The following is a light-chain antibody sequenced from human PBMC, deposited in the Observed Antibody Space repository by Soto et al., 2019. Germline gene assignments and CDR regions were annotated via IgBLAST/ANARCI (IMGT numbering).Light chain of an antibody. V-gene: IGKV1-39*01. CDR1: QSISSY. CDR3: QQGYSTPYS. J-gene: IGKJ2*01. Sequence: DIQMTQSPSSLSASVGDRVTITCRASQSISSYLNWYQQKPGKAPNLLIYATSSLQSGVPPTFSGCGSVTDFNLTISSLQPEDLATYYCQQGYSTPYSIAQGTKLEIK. CDR2: ATS.